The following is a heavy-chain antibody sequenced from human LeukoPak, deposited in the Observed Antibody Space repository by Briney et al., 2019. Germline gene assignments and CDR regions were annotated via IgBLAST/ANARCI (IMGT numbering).Heavy chain of an antibody. CDR1: GFTFSSHA. D-gene: IGHD4-17*01. Sequence: PGGSLRLSCAASGFTFSSHAMSWVRQAPGKGLEWVSTFSGSGYITYADSVKGRFTISRDNAKNSLYLQMNSLRDEDTAIYYCAKAMTTVTTVDYWGQGTLVTVSS. V-gene: IGHV3-23*01. J-gene: IGHJ4*02. CDR3: AKAMTTVTTVDY. CDR2: FSGSGYIT.